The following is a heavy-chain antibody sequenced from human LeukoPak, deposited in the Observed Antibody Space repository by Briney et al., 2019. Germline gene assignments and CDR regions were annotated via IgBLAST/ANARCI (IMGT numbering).Heavy chain of an antibody. Sequence: PSETLSLTCTVSGGSISSYYWSWIRQPPGKGLEWIGYTFYSGSTYYNPSLKSRVTISVDTSKNQFSLKLSSVTAADTAVYYCARGTYDSSGYYLFSWGQGTLVTVSS. J-gene: IGHJ4*02. V-gene: IGHV4-59*12. CDR2: TFYSGST. CDR3: ARGTYDSSGYYLFS. CDR1: GGSISSYY. D-gene: IGHD3-22*01.